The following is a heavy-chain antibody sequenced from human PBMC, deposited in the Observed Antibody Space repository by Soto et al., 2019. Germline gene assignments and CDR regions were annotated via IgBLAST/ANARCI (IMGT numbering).Heavy chain of an antibody. Sequence: ASVKVSCKVSGYTLTELSMHWVRQAPGKGLEWMGGFDPEDGETIYAQKFQGRVTMTEDTSTDTAYMELSSLRSEDTAVYYCATVGVGCSSTSCYSRDYWGQGTLVTVSS. D-gene: IGHD2-2*01. V-gene: IGHV1-24*01. J-gene: IGHJ4*02. CDR3: ATVGVGCSSTSCYSRDY. CDR2: FDPEDGET. CDR1: GYTLTELS.